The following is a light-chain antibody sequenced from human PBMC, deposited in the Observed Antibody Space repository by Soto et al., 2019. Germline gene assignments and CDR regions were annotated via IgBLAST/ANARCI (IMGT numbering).Light chain of an antibody. CDR3: SSYTSSSTLV. V-gene: IGLV2-14*01. CDR1: SSDVGGYNY. CDR2: EVS. J-gene: IGLJ1*01. Sequence: QSVLTQLASVSGSPGQSITISCTGTSSDVGGYNYVSWYQQHPGKAPKLMIYEVSNRPSGVSNRFSGSKSGNTASLTISGLQAEDEADYYCSSYTSSSTLVFGTGTKVTVL.